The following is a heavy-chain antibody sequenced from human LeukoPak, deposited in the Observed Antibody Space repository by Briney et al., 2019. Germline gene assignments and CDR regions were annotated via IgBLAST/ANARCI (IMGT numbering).Heavy chain of an antibody. J-gene: IGHJ6*03. D-gene: IGHD3-10*01. CDR3: AKGVGGSANYYYMDV. CDR2: ISGSGGST. Sequence: PGGSRRLSCAASGFTFSSYAMSWVRQAPGKGLEWVSAISGSGGSTYYADSVKGRFTISRDNSKNTLYLQMNSLRAEDTAVYYCAKGVGGSANYYYMDVWGKGTTVTVSS. CDR1: GFTFSSYA. V-gene: IGHV3-23*01.